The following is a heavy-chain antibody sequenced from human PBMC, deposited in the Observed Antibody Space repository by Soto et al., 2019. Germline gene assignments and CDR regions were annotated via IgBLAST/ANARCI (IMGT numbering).Heavy chain of an antibody. CDR3: ARDVRENDNSGYPNDAFDV. D-gene: IGHD3-22*01. J-gene: IGHJ3*01. CDR1: GGSISSGGYY. Sequence: QVQLQESGPGLVKPSQTLSLTCTVSGGSISSGGYYWSWIRQHPGKGLEWIGYIYYSGSTYYNPSLNCRVTISVDTSKNQFSLNLRSVTAADTAVYYCARDVRENDNSGYPNDAFDVWGQGTMVTVSS. V-gene: IGHV4-31*03. CDR2: IYYSGST.